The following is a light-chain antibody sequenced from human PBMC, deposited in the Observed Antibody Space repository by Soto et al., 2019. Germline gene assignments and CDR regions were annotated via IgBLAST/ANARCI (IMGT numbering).Light chain of an antibody. V-gene: IGKV1-5*02. CDR2: HAS. CDR1: QDIIRH. Sequence: DIQMTQSPSSLSASVGDGVTIVCRASQDIIRHLNWYQHKPGTAPKVLIYHASNLQSGVPSRFSGSGSGTEFTLTISSLQPDDFATYYCQQYNSYSFGQGTKVDIK. CDR3: QQYNSYS. J-gene: IGKJ1*01.